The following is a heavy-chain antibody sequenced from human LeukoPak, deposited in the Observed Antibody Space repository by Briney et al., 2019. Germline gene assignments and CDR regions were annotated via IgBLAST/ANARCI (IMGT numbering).Heavy chain of an antibody. CDR3: ARGPKLGSDY. CDR1: GGTFSSYA. CDR2: IIPIFGTA. Sequence: AASVKVSCKASGGTFSSYAISWVRQAPGQGLEWMGGIIPIFGTANYAQKFQGRVTITADESTSTAYMELSSLRSDDTAVYYCARGPKLGSDYWGQGTLVTVSS. V-gene: IGHV1-69*01. D-gene: IGHD6-13*01. J-gene: IGHJ4*02.